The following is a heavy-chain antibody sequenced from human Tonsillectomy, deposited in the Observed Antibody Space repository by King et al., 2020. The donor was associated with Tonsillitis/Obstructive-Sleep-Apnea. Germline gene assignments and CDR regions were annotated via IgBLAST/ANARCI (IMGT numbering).Heavy chain of an antibody. V-gene: IGHV3-66*01. CDR2: IYSGGST. CDR1: GFTVSSNY. Sequence: VQLVESGGGLVQTGGSLRLSCAASGFTVSSNYMSWVRQAPGKGLEWVSVIYSGGSTYYADSVKGRFTISRDNSKNTLYLQMNSLRAEDTAVYYCASGTGYSSGWYSEFYWGQGTLVTVSS. CDR3: ASGTGYSSGWYSEFY. J-gene: IGHJ4*02. D-gene: IGHD6-19*01.